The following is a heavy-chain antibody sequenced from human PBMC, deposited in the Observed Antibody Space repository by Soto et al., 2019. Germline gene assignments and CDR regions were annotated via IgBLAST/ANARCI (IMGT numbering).Heavy chain of an antibody. D-gene: IGHD1-20*01. V-gene: IGHV4-59*13. CDR2: IHSSGIT. Sequence: QVQLQESGAGLVKPSETLSLTCTVFGGSITNYYWGWIRQPPGKGPEWIAYIHSSGITNYNPSLGTRVAISVDSSKNQCSLKLASITAADPGVYYCARVLTGAACSFDYWGQGALVTVSS. CDR1: GGSITNYY. CDR3: ARVLTGAACSFDY. J-gene: IGHJ4*02.